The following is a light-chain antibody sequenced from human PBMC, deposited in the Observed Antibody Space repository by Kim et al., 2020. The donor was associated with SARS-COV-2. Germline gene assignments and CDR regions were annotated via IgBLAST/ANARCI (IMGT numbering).Light chain of an antibody. J-gene: IGKJ5*01. CDR1: QSVGTSY. CDR3: QHYGNSPII. CDR2: GVF. V-gene: IGKV3-20*01. Sequence: ETVLTQSPGTVSLSPGERATISCRASQSVGTSYLAWYQQKPGLAPRLLIYGVFNRATGIPDKFSGSGSGTDFTLTINNLEPEDFAVYYCQHYGNSPIIFGQGTRLEIK.